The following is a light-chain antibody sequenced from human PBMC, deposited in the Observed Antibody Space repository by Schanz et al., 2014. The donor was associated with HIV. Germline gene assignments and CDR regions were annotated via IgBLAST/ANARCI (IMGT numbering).Light chain of an antibody. Sequence: EIVLTQSPATLSLSPGERATLSCRASQNIHNYLAWYQQKPGQAPRLLIYGVSSRASGIPDRFSGSGSGTDFTLTISRLEPEDSAVYYCQQYVTSTRITFGGGTKVEIK. CDR1: QNIHNY. CDR3: QQYVTSTRIT. J-gene: IGKJ4*01. V-gene: IGKV3-20*01. CDR2: GVS.